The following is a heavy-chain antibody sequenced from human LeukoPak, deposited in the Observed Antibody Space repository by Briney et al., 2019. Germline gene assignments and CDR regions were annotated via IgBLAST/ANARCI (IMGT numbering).Heavy chain of an antibody. Sequence: PGGSLRLSCAASGFTFSSYGMHWVRQAPGKGLEWVAVIWYDGSNKYYADSVKGRFTISRDNAKNTLYLQMNSLRAEDTAVYYCARDKTRYCSSTSCEVDYFDYWGQGTLVTVSS. CDR2: IWYDGSNK. D-gene: IGHD2-2*01. CDR3: ARDKTRYCSSTSCEVDYFDY. CDR1: GFTFSSYG. J-gene: IGHJ4*02. V-gene: IGHV3-33*01.